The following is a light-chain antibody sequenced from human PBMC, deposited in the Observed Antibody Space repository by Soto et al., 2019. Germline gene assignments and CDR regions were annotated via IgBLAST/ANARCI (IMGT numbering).Light chain of an antibody. Sequence: IVMTQSPATLSVSPGERATLSCRASQSVGGDLAWYQRKPGQAPRLLIYGASSRAPGIPARFSGSGSGTEFTLTISSLQSEDIAVYYCQQYGSSPLTFGGGTKVDIK. CDR2: GAS. V-gene: IGKV3-15*01. J-gene: IGKJ4*01. CDR3: QQYGSSPLT. CDR1: QSVGGD.